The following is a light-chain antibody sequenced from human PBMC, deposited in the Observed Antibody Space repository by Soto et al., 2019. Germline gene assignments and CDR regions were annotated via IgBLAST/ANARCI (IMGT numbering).Light chain of an antibody. CDR2: DVS. V-gene: IGLV2-11*01. J-gene: IGLJ3*02. CDR1: SSDVGGYNY. Sequence: QSVLTQPRSVSGSPGQSVTISCTGTSSDVGGYNYVSWYQQHPGKAPKLMIYDVSKRPSGVPDRFSGSKSGNTASLTISGLQAEDEADYYCSSYSSGSTLGVFGTGTKLTVL. CDR3: SSYSSGSTLGV.